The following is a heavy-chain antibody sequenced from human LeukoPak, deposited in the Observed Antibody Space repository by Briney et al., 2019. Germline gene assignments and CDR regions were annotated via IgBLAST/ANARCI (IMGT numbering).Heavy chain of an antibody. CDR3: ARRKAGRALPHERPFDY. CDR2: IYPGDSDT. D-gene: IGHD6-19*01. J-gene: IGHJ4*02. CDR1: GYSFTSYW. V-gene: IGHV5-51*03. Sequence: KPGESLKISCKGSGYSFTSYWIGWVRQMPGKRLEWMGIIYPGDSDTRYSPSFQGQVTISADKSISTAYLQWSSLKASDTAMYYCARRKAGRALPHERPFDYWGQGTLVTVSS.